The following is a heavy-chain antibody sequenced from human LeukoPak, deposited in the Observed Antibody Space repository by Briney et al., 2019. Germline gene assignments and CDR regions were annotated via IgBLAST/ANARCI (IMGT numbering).Heavy chain of an antibody. CDR2: ISAYNGNT. Sequence: GASVKVSFKASGYTFTSYGISWVRQAPGQGLEWMGWISAYNGNTNYAQKLQGRVTMTTDTSTSTAYMELRSLRSDDTAVYYCARDLRLYGDYEGLNWFDPWGQGTLVTVSS. CDR1: GYTFTSYG. CDR3: ARDLRLYGDYEGLNWFDP. D-gene: IGHD4-17*01. V-gene: IGHV1-18*01. J-gene: IGHJ5*02.